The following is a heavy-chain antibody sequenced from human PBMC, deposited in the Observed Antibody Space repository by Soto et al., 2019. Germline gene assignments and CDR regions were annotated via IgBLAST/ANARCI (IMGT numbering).Heavy chain of an antibody. CDR2: ITGGGGGRT. D-gene: IGHD1-1*01. J-gene: IGHJ4*02. CDR1: GFTFTNYA. CDR3: SRDVAVRDGKY. V-gene: IGHV3-23*01. Sequence: GGSLRLSCAASGFTFTNYAMNWVRQAPGKGLEWVSTITGGGGGRTNYADSVKGRFTISRDNAKNSLYLQMNSLRAEDTAVYYCSRDVAVRDGKYGGQGTLVTVSS.